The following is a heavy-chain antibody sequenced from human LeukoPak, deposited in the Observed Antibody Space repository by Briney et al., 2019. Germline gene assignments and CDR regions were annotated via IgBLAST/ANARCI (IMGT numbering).Heavy chain of an antibody. CDR3: ARYPHCSSTDCYVT. CDR1: GGSVSSSSYY. Sequence: PSETLSLTCTVSGGSVSSSSYYWSWIRQPPGKGLEWIGYLSYSGSTNYNPSLKSRVSISVDMSKNQFSLKLSSVTAADTAVYYCARYPHCSSTDCYVTWGQGTLVIVPA. D-gene: IGHD2-2*01. CDR2: LSYSGST. V-gene: IGHV4-61*01. J-gene: IGHJ4*02.